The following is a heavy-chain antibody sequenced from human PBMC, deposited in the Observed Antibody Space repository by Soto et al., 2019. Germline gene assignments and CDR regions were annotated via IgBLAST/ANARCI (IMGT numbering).Heavy chain of an antibody. D-gene: IGHD2-2*01. CDR2: MNPNSGNT. Sequence: ASVKVSCKASGYTFTSYDINWVRQATGQGLEWMGWMNPNSGNTGYAQKFQGRVTMTRNTSISTAYMELSSLRSEDTAVYYCAREIVVVPAATLYYYYYGMDVWGQGTTVTVSS. V-gene: IGHV1-8*01. CDR1: GYTFTSYD. CDR3: AREIVVVPAATLYYYYYGMDV. J-gene: IGHJ6*02.